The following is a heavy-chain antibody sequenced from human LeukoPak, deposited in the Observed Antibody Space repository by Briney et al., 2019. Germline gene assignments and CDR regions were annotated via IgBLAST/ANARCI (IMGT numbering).Heavy chain of an antibody. CDR1: GFTFSSYA. CDR2: ISGSGGST. Sequence: GGSLRLSCAASGFTFSSYAMSWVRQAPGKGLEWVSAISGSGGSTYYADSVKGRFTISRDNSKNTLYLQMNSLRAEDTAVYYCAKVAIFGVVAYYYYMDVWGKGTTVTVSS. D-gene: IGHD3-3*01. V-gene: IGHV3-23*01. CDR3: AKVAIFGVVAYYYYMDV. J-gene: IGHJ6*03.